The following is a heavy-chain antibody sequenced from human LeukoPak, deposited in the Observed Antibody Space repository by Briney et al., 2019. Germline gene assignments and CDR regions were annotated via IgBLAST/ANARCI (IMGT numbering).Heavy chain of an antibody. CDR1: GGSISSSSYY. J-gene: IGHJ3*02. CDR2: IYYSGST. D-gene: IGHD1-26*01. V-gene: IGHV4-39*07. CDR3: AREVRGIGGAFDI. Sequence: PSETLSLTCTVSGGSISSSSYYWGWIRQPPGKGLEWIGSIYYSGSTYYNPSLKSRVTISVDRSKNQFSLKLSSVTAADTAVYYCAREVRGIGGAFDIWGQGTMVTVSS.